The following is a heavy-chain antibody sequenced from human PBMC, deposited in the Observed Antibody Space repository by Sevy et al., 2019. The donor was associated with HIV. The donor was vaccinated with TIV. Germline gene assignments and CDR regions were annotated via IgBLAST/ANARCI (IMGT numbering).Heavy chain of an antibody. Sequence: ASVKVSCKASGYTFTGYYIHWVRQAPGQGLEWMGWINPNSGGTYFAKKFQDSVTMTTDTSVNTAYMELRRLRFDDTAVYCCARMGDYYDSSGYYPLKFWGQGSLVTVSS. J-gene: IGHJ4*02. CDR2: INPNSGGT. CDR1: GYTFTGYY. CDR3: ARMGDYYDSSGYYPLKF. D-gene: IGHD3-22*01. V-gene: IGHV1-2*02.